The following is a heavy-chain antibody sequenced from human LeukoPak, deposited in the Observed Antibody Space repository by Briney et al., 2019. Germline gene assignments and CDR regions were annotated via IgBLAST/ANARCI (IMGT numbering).Heavy chain of an antibody. Sequence: GGSLRLSCAAAGFTFSSYAMSWVRQAPGKGLEWVAAISGSGGSTYYADSVKGRFTISRENSKNTLYMQMNSLRAEDTAVYYCASRRVAARRMGYWGQGTLVTVSS. J-gene: IGHJ4*02. D-gene: IGHD6-6*01. CDR1: GFTFSSYA. V-gene: IGHV3-23*01. CDR2: ISGSGGST. CDR3: ASRRVAARRMGY.